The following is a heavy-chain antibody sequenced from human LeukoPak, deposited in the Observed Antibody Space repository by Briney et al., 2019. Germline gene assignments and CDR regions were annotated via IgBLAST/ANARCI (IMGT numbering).Heavy chain of an antibody. Sequence: GALRLSCAASGFTFSSYGMHWVRQAPGKGLEWVAVIWYDGSNKYYADSVKGRFTISRDNSKNTLYLQMNSLRAEDTAVYYCAREDSGWYYYYGMDVWGQGTTVTVSS. J-gene: IGHJ6*02. CDR3: AREDSGWYYYYGMDV. V-gene: IGHV3-33*01. CDR2: IWYDGSNK. CDR1: GFTFSSYG. D-gene: IGHD6-19*01.